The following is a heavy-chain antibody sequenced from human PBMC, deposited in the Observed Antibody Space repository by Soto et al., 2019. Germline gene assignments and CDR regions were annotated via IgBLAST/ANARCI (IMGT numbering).Heavy chain of an antibody. CDR2: IYYSGST. CDR3: SRREVAAAGRWFDH. D-gene: IGHD6-13*01. Sequence: QLQLQESAPGLVKQSEPLSITCTVPVGSINTISYYWGCILQPPGKGLYWIGSIYYSGSTYYNPSLNRRVTISVVTSQTQFSLKLSSGTAADPPVYYCSRREVAAAGRWFDHCGQGPLVSVSS. J-gene: IGHJ5*02. CDR1: VGSINTISYY. V-gene: IGHV4-39*01.